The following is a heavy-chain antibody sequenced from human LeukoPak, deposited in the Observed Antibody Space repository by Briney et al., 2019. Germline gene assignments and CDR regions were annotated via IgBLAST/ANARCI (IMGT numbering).Heavy chain of an antibody. V-gene: IGHV3-30*04. D-gene: IGHD3-10*01. CDR2: ISYDGSYK. CDR3: ARDTYYGSGRHYYYYMDV. Sequence: PGRSLRLSCAASGFTFSSYAMHWVRQAPGKGLEWVALISYDGSYKDYADSVKGRFTISRDTSKNTLVLQVISLRAEDTAVYYCARDTYYGSGRHYYYYMDVWGKGTTVTVSS. J-gene: IGHJ6*03. CDR1: GFTFSSYA.